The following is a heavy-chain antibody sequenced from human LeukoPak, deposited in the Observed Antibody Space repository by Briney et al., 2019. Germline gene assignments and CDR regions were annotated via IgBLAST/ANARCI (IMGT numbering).Heavy chain of an antibody. D-gene: IGHD6-13*01. Sequence: PSQTLCLTCTVSGGSISSGSYYWSWIRQPAEKGLEWIGRIYTSGSTNYNPSLKSRVTISVDTSKNQFSLKLSSVTAADTAVYYCARPAAAQGPAEYFQHWGRGTLVTVSS. CDR1: GGSISSGSYY. V-gene: IGHV4-61*02. CDR3: ARPAAAQGPAEYFQH. J-gene: IGHJ1*01. CDR2: IYTSGST.